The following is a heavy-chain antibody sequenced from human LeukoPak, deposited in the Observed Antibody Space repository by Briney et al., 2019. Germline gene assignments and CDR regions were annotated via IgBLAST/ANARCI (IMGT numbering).Heavy chain of an antibody. D-gene: IGHD6-13*01. CDR3: AREGQQLPQYYYYYYIDV. J-gene: IGHJ6*03. CDR2: INPNSGGT. V-gene: IGHV1-2*06. CDR1: GYTFTGYY. Sequence: GASVKVSCKASGYTFTGYYMHWVRQAPGQGLEWMGRINPNSGGTNYAQKFQGRVTMTRDTSISTAYMELSRLRSDDTAVYYCAREGQQLPQYYYYYYIDVWGKGTTVTVSS.